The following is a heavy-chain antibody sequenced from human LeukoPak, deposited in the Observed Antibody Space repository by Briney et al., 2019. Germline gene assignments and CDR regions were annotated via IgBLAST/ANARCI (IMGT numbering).Heavy chain of an antibody. CDR1: GINFSNYV. V-gene: IGHV3-48*03. D-gene: IGHD6-13*01. CDR3: ARIRYSSSFAD. CDR2: NRSSCSTI. J-gene: IGHJ4*02. Sequence: PGGSLRLSCAASGINFSNYVMKWVRQAPGKGLGWVSYNRSSCSTIYYADSVKGRFTISRDNAKNSLYLQMNRLRAEDTAVYYCARIRYSSSFADWGQGTLVTVSS.